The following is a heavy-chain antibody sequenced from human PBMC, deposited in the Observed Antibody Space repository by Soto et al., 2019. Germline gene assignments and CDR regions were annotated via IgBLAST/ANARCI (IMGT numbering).Heavy chain of an antibody. CDR2: IYYSGST. CDR1: GGSISSYY. V-gene: IGHV4-59*08. D-gene: IGHD6-6*01. Sequence: SETLSLTCTVSGGSISSYYWSWIRQPPGKGLEWIGYIYYSGSTNYNPSLKSRVTISVDTSKNQFSLKLSSVTAADTAVYYCARGYSSSSVISIDYWGQRTPVTVSS. J-gene: IGHJ4*02. CDR3: ARGYSSSSVISIDY.